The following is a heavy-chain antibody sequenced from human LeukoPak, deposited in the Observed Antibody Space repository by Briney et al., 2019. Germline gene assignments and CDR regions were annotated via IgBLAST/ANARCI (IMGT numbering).Heavy chain of an antibody. J-gene: IGHJ4*02. D-gene: IGHD1-1*01. CDR1: NYSINSADF. CDR3: ARPRRTSMDVFDY. CDR2: AALGGGT. V-gene: IGHV4-38-2*02. Sequence: MASETLSLTCTVSNYSINSADFWAWLRQPPGKGLEWIASAALGGGTHYNPSLKSRVPLLVDISKNEFSLKLSSVTAVDTATYYCARPRRTSMDVFDYWGQGNLVTVSS.